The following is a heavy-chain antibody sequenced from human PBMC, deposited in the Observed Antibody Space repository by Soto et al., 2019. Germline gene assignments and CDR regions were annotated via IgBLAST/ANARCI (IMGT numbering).Heavy chain of an antibody. CDR1: GGSISSSSYY. V-gene: IGHV4-39*07. D-gene: IGHD3-9*01. Sequence: PSETLSLTCTVSGGSISSSSYYWGWIRQPPGKGLEWIGSIFYSGTTYYNPSLKSRVTISVDTSKNQFSPKLSSVTAADTAVYYCASCPYSDILTGYPPVAMDVWGQGTTVTVSS. J-gene: IGHJ6*02. CDR2: IFYSGTT. CDR3: ASCPYSDILTGYPPVAMDV.